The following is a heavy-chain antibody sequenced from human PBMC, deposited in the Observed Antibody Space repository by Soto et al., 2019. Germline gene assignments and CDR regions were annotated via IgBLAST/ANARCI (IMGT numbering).Heavy chain of an antibody. CDR3: ARTGLYCSSTSCYVWDDAFDI. D-gene: IGHD2-2*01. CDR1: GFTFDDYA. Sequence: GGSLSLSCAASGFTFDDYAMHWVRQAPGKGLEWVSGISWNSGSIGYAESVKGRFTISRDNAKNSLFLQMTSLRAEDTALYYFARTGLYCSSTSCYVWDDAFDIWGQGIMVTVSS. CDR2: ISWNSGSI. V-gene: IGHV3-9*01. J-gene: IGHJ3*02.